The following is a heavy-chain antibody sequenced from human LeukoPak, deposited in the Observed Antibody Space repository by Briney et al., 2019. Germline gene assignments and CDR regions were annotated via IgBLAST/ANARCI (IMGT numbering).Heavy chain of an antibody. CDR2: IYYSGST. CDR1: GGSISSYY. D-gene: IGHD3-22*01. CDR3: ARDYDLRDSSGYYEGSDAFDI. Sequence: SETLSLTCTVSGGSISSYYWSWIRQPPGKGLEWIGYIYYSGSTNYNPSLKSRVTISVDTSKNQFSLKLSSVTAADTAVYYCARDYDLRDSSGYYEGSDAFDIWGQGTMVTVSS. V-gene: IGHV4-59*01. J-gene: IGHJ3*02.